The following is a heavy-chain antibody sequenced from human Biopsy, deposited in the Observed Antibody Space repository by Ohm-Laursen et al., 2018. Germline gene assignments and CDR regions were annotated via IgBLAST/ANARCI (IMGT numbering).Heavy chain of an antibody. Sequence: SVKVSCKTPGGTFSNYGVNWVRQAPGQGLEWLGGNIPILGTGNYAQKFQDRVTVAADTSTSTATMELRSLRSDDTAVYYCATKLTGYFHHWGQGTLVIISS. CDR3: ATKLTGYFHH. J-gene: IGHJ1*01. V-gene: IGHV1-69*06. CDR1: GGTFSNYG. D-gene: IGHD3-9*01. CDR2: NIPILGTG.